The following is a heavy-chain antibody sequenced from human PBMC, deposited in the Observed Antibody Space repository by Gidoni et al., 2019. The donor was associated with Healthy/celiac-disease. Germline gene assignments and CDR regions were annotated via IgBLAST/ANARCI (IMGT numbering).Heavy chain of an antibody. CDR1: GGTFSSYT. Sequence: QVQLVQSGAEVKKPGSSVKVSCKASGGTFSSYTISWVRQAPGQGLEWMGRIIPILGIANYAQKFQGRVTITADKSTSTAYMELSSLRSEDTAVYYCASIFGVVTPSGWGQGTLVTVSS. CDR2: IIPILGIA. CDR3: ASIFGVVTPSG. J-gene: IGHJ4*02. V-gene: IGHV1-69*02. D-gene: IGHD3-3*02.